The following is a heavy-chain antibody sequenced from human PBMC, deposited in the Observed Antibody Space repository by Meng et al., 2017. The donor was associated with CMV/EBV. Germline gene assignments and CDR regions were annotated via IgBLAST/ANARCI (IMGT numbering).Heavy chain of an antibody. CDR3: ARDRCSAASCYLVHVGTWFDP. Sequence: SETLSLTCTVSGDSISSSHYYWGWIRQPPGKGLEWIGSIFSSGSAYYKPSLNSRVTISVDTSRNQFSLKLTSVSAADTVVYYCARDRCSAASCYLVHVGTWFDPWGQGTLVTVSS. CDR1: GDSISSSHYY. J-gene: IGHJ5*02. CDR2: IFSSGSA. D-gene: IGHD3-22*01. V-gene: IGHV4-39*07.